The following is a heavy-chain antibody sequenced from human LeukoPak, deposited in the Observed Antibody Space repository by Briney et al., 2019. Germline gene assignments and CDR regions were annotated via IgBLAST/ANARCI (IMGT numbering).Heavy chain of an antibody. D-gene: IGHD2-21*01. V-gene: IGHV3-11*04. Sequence: GGSLRLSCTASGFNFSDYYMSWIRQAPGKGLEWVSYIRSSGRTIYYADSVMGRFTISRDNANHSLYLQMNSLRAEDSAVYYCARHIFLDYWGPGTLVTVSS. CDR2: IRSSGRTI. CDR3: ARHIFLDY. CDR1: GFNFSDYY. J-gene: IGHJ4*02.